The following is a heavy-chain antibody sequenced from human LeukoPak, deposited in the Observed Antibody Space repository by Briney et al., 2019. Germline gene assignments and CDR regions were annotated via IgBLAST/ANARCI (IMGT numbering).Heavy chain of an antibody. V-gene: IGHV1-2*06. D-gene: IGHD3-22*01. CDR2: INPNSGGT. J-gene: IGHJ4*02. Sequence: GASVKVSCKASGYTFTGYYMHWVRQAPGQGLEWMGRINPNSGGTNYAQKFQGRVTMTRDTSISTAHMELSRLRSDDTAVYYCARDLPYYDSSGYYGENFDYWGQGTLVTVSS. CDR3: ARDLPYYDSSGYYGENFDY. CDR1: GYTFTGYY.